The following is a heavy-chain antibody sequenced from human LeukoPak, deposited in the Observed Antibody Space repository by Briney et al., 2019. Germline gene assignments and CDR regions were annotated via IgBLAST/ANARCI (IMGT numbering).Heavy chain of an antibody. J-gene: IGHJ4*02. D-gene: IGHD2-2*01. Sequence: GGSLRLSYAASGFTFSSYAMHWVRQAPGKGLEWVAVISYDGSNKYYADSVKGRFAISRDNSKNTLYLQMNSLRAEDTAVYYCAREGYQLLTAFDYWGQGTLVTVSS. CDR1: GFTFSSYA. CDR2: ISYDGSNK. V-gene: IGHV3-30*09. CDR3: AREGYQLLTAFDY.